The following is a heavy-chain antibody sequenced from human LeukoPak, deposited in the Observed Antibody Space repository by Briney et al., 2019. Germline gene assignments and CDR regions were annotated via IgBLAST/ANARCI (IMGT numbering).Heavy chain of an antibody. V-gene: IGHV4-4*07. CDR3: ARRLLDYYDSSGYTPIDY. J-gene: IGHJ4*02. D-gene: IGHD3-22*01. CDR1: GGSISNYY. Sequence: PSETLSLTCTVSGGSISNYYWSWIRQPAGKGLEWIGRIFTSGSTNYNPSLKSRVTMSVDKSKNQFSLRLNSVTAADTAVYYCARRLLDYYDSSGYTPIDYWGQGTLVTVSS. CDR2: IFTSGST.